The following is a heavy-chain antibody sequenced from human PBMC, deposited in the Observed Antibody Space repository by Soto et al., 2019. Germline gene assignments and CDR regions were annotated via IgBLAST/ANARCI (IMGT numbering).Heavy chain of an antibody. V-gene: IGHV4-34*01. CDR2: INHSGST. CDR1: GGSFSGYY. D-gene: IGHD2-2*01. J-gene: IGHJ6*02. Sequence: SETLSLTCAVYGGSFSGYYWSWIRQPPGKGLEWIGEINHSGSTNYNPSLKSRVTISVDTSKNQFSLKLSAVTAADTAVYYCARGHQLLQGAYYYYGMDVWGQGTTVTVSS. CDR3: ARGHQLLQGAYYYYGMDV.